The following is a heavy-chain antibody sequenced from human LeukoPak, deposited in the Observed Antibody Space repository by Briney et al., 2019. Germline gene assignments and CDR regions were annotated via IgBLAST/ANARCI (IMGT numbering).Heavy chain of an antibody. CDR3: ARVVGYGSGSYYNVYYYYYMDV. CDR1: GYSISSGYY. D-gene: IGHD3-10*01. V-gene: IGHV4-38-2*02. Sequence: KPSETLSLTCTVSGYSISSGYYWGWIRQPPGKGLEWIGSIYYSGSTYYNPSLKSRVTISVDTSKNQFSLKLSSVTAADTAVYYCARVVGYGSGSYYNVYYYYYMDVWGKGTTVTISS. J-gene: IGHJ6*03. CDR2: IYYSGST.